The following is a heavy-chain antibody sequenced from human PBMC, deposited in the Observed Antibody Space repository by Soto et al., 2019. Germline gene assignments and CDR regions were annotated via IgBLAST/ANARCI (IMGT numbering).Heavy chain of an antibody. D-gene: IGHD3-16*01. CDR1: CASIIGFY. J-gene: IGHJ4*02. Sequence: PSGTLSLTGTVSCASIIGFYWSWIRKSAGKGLEWLGYVFYGGTDYNPSLGGRVSMSVETSKSQFSLKLTSVTVADTAVYYCASYRGALYFESWGPGILVTV. CDR3: ASYRGALYFES. V-gene: IGHV4-59*01. CDR2: VFYGGT.